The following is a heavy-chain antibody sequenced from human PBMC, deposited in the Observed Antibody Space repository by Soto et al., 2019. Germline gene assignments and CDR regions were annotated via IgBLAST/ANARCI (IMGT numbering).Heavy chain of an antibody. D-gene: IGHD1-26*01. J-gene: IGHJ6*02. CDR2: MYYSGST. Sequence: SETLSLTCTVSGGSISSYYWSWIRQPPGKGLEWIAYMYYSGSTYYDPSLKSRVAISVDTSKNQFSLKLSSVTAADTAVYYCARGEGYALDVWGQGTTVTVSS. V-gene: IGHV4-59*08. CDR3: ARGEGYALDV. CDR1: GGSISSYY.